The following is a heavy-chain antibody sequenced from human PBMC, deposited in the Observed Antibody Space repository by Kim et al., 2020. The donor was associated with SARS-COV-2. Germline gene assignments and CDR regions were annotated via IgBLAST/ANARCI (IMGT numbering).Heavy chain of an antibody. CDR2: IYYSGST. Sequence: SETLSLTCTVSGGSISSYYWSWIRQPPGKGLEWIGYIYYSGSTNYNPSLKSRVTISVDTSKNQFSLKLSSVTAADTAVYYCASTPFKQWYYFDYWGQGTLVTVSS. D-gene: IGHD2-8*01. J-gene: IGHJ4*02. CDR1: GGSISSYY. CDR3: ASTPFKQWYYFDY. V-gene: IGHV4-59*01.